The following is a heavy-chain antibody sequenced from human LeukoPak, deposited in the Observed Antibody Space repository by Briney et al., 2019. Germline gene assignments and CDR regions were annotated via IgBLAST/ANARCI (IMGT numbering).Heavy chain of an antibody. CDR1: GGSISSGGYS. Sequence: SETLSLTCAVSGGSISSGGYSWSWIRQPPGKGLEWIGYIYHSGSTYYNPSLKSRVTISVDRSKNQFSLKLSSVTAADTAVYYCAISGSYHDAFDIWGQGTMVTVSS. CDR3: AISGSYHDAFDI. V-gene: IGHV4-30-2*01. J-gene: IGHJ3*02. D-gene: IGHD1-26*01. CDR2: IYHSGST.